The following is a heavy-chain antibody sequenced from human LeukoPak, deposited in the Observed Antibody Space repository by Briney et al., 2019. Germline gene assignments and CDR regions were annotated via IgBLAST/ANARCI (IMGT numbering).Heavy chain of an antibody. J-gene: IGHJ5*02. V-gene: IGHV3-7*01. Sequence: GGSLRLSCAASGFTFSSYCMSWVRQAPGKGLEWVANIKQDGSEKHYVGSVKGRFTISRDNAKKSLYLQMNSLRAEDTAVYYCARELNDFWSDHHKWFDPWGQGTLVTVSS. D-gene: IGHD3-3*01. CDR3: ARELNDFWSDHHKWFDP. CDR1: GFTFSSYC. CDR2: IKQDGSEK.